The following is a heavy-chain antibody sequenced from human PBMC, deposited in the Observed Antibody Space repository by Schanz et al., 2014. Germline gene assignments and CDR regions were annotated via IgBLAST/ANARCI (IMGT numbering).Heavy chain of an antibody. V-gene: IGHV1-18*01. D-gene: IGHD3-3*01. CDR3: ARSAGRDFWSGYYTRFDY. Sequence: VQLVQSGAEVKKPGASVKVSCKASGYIFGSHGMTWVRQAPGQGPELMGWINAHTGNTQYAQKFQGRVNMTRDTVTTTVHLELTRLRTDDTAVYYCARSAGRDFWSGYYTRFDYWGQGTLVTVSS. CDR1: GYIFGSHG. J-gene: IGHJ4*02. CDR2: INAHTGNT.